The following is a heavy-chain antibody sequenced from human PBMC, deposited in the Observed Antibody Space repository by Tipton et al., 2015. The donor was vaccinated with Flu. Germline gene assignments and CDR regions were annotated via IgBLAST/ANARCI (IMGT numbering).Heavy chain of an antibody. CDR3: TRGGMVATLYWYFDL. J-gene: IGHJ2*01. Sequence: SLRLSCTTSGFTFGDYAMSWVRQAPGKGLQWVGFIRSKPYGETTEYAASVKGRFTISRDNAKNSLYLQMNSLRAEDTALYYCTRGGMVATLYWYFDLWGRGTLVTVSS. CDR2: IRSKPYGETT. V-gene: IGHV3-49*04. CDR1: GFTFGDYA. D-gene: IGHD5-12*01.